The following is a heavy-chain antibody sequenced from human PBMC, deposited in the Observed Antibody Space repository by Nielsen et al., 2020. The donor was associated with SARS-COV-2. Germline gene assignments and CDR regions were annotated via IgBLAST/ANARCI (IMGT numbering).Heavy chain of an antibody. J-gene: IGHJ3*02. CDR3: ARESGSSSWDVGAFDI. V-gene: IGHV3-11*04. D-gene: IGHD6-13*01. CDR1: GFTFSDYY. CDR2: ISSSGSTI. Sequence: GESLKISCAASGFTFSDYYMSWIRQAPGKGLEWVSYISSSGSTIYYADSVKGRFTISRDNSKNTLYLQMNSLRAEDTAVYYCARESGSSSWDVGAFDIWGQGTMVTVSS.